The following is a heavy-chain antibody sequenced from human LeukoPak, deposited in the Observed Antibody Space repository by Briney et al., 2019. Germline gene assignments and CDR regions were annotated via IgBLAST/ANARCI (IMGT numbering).Heavy chain of an antibody. CDR1: GFTFSSYA. Sequence: PGGSLRLSCTASGFTFSSYAMSWVRQAPGKGLEWVSAISGSGGSTYYADSVKGRFTISRDNSKNTLYLQMNSLRAEDTAVYYCAKDGRIAGIVGATSYYFDYWGQGTLVTVSS. CDR3: AKDGRIAGIVGATSYYFDY. D-gene: IGHD1-26*01. CDR2: ISGSGGST. V-gene: IGHV3-23*01. J-gene: IGHJ4*02.